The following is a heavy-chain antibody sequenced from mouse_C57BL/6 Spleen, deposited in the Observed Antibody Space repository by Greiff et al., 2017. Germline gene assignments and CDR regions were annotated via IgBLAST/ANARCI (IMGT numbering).Heavy chain of an antibody. CDR3: ARADSSGYVLYYFDY. CDR1: GYAFSSYW. CDR2: IYPGDGDT. V-gene: IGHV1-80*01. D-gene: IGHD3-2*02. J-gene: IGHJ2*01. Sequence: QVQLKQSGAELVKPGASVKISCKASGYAFSSYWMNWVKQRPGKGLEWIGQIYPGDGDTNYNGKFKGKATLTADKSSSTAYMQLSSLTSEDSAVYFCARADSSGYVLYYFDYWGQGTTLTVSS.